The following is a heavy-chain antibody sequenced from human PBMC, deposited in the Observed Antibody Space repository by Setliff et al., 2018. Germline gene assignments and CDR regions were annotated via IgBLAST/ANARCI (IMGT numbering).Heavy chain of an antibody. J-gene: IGHJ4*02. CDR1: GGSISSSSYY. V-gene: IGHV4-39*07. Sequence: PSETLSLTCTVSGGSISSSSYYWGRIRQTPGKGLEWIGSIYYRGSTYYNPSLKSRVTISVDTSKNQFSLKLSPVTAADTAVYYCARVKIAILPAAIDYWGQGTLVTVSS. CDR2: IYYRGST. CDR3: ARVKIAILPAAIDY. D-gene: IGHD2-2*01.